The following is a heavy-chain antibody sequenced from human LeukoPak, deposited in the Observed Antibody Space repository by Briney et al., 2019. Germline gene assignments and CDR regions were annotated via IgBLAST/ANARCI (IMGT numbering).Heavy chain of an antibody. CDR1: GGSISSSSYY. D-gene: IGHD6-19*01. V-gene: IGHV4-39*07. CDR3: ARASSGWYPRPFDY. Sequence: SETLSLTCTVSGGSISSSSYYWGWIRQPPGKGLEWIGSIYYSGSTYYNPSLKSRVTISVDTSKNQFSLKLSSVTAADTAVYYCARASSGWYPRPFDYWGQGTLVTVSS. CDR2: IYYSGST. J-gene: IGHJ4*02.